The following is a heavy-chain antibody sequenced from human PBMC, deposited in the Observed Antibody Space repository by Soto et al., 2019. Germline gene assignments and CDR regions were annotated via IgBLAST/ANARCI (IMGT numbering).Heavy chain of an antibody. CDR2: IYTSGST. V-gene: IGHV4-4*07. D-gene: IGHD5-18*01. CDR3: ARGGIQLSYAFDY. Sequence: PSETLSLTCSVSGTSVSNYYWSWIRQPAGKGLEHIGRIYTSGSTSYNPSLKSRVTMSMDTSQTQIYLNLTSVTAADTAVYYCARGGIQLSYAFDYWGQGIQVT. CDR1: GTSVSNYY. J-gene: IGHJ4*02.